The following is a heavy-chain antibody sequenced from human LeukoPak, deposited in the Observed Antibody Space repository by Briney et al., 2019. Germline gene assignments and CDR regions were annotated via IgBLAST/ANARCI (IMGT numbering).Heavy chain of an antibody. J-gene: IGHJ6*02. CDR2: IYYSEST. CDR3: ARGYGSGSYLNYGMDV. Sequence: SETLSLTCTVSGGSISSYYWSWIRQPPGKGLEWIGYIYYSESTNYNPSLKSRVTISVDTSKNQFSLKLSSVTAADTAVYYCARGYGSGSYLNYGMDVWGQGTTVTVSS. CDR1: GGSISSYY. D-gene: IGHD3-10*01. V-gene: IGHV4-59*01.